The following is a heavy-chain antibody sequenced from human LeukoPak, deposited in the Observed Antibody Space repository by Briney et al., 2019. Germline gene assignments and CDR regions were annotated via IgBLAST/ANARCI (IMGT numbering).Heavy chain of an antibody. D-gene: IGHD3-10*01. CDR2: INQDGTEK. CDR1: GFTFSSYE. V-gene: IGHV3-7*01. J-gene: IGHJ4*02. CDR3: VKVAKYYYGSETYYFFEH. Sequence: GGSLRLSCAASGFTFSSYEMNWVRQLPGKGLEWVANINQDGTEKYYVDSVKGRFTISRDNAKNSLDLQMNSLRVEDTGIYYCVKVAKYYYGSETYYFFEHWGQGTPVTASS.